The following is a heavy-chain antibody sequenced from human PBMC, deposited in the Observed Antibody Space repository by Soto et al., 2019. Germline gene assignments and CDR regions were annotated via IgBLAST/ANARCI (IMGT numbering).Heavy chain of an antibody. J-gene: IGHJ3*02. D-gene: IGHD3-9*01. CDR1: NASISSSNW. CDR2: IYHTGRT. Sequence: QVQLQESGPSLVNPSGTLSLTCGITNASISSSNWWSWVRQAPGKGLEWIGEIYHTGRTNYAPSLKSRVTMSIDKSNNRFSLRLTSLTAADTAVYYCVRDEAHYDILTGSSLGRAFDIWGQGTMVTVSS. CDR3: VRDEAHYDILTGSSLGRAFDI. V-gene: IGHV4-4*02.